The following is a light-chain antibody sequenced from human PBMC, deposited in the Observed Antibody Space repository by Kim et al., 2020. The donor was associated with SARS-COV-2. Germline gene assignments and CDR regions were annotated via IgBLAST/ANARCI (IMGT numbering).Light chain of an antibody. J-gene: IGLJ1*01. Sequence: QSVLTQPPSVSGAPGQRVAISCTGGSSNIGTGYDVHWYQQLPGTAPKFLIYSNNIRPSGVPDRFSASKSGTSASLAITGLLAEDEADYYCQSYDRSLSAYVFGTGTKVTVL. CDR3: QSYDRSLSAYV. CDR1: SSNIGTGYD. V-gene: IGLV1-40*01. CDR2: SNN.